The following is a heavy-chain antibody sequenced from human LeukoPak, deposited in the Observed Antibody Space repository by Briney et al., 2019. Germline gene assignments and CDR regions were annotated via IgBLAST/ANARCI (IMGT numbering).Heavy chain of an antibody. Sequence: ASVRVSCKASGYTFTGYYLHWVRQAPGQGLEWMGWINPNSGDTKYAQKFQGRVTMTRDTSISTAYMELSRLRSDDTAVYYCARPKYSSSWDAFDIWGPGTMSPSLQ. J-gene: IGHJ3*02. CDR1: GYTFTGYY. CDR2: INPNSGDT. CDR3: ARPKYSSSWDAFDI. V-gene: IGHV1-2*02. D-gene: IGHD6-13*01.